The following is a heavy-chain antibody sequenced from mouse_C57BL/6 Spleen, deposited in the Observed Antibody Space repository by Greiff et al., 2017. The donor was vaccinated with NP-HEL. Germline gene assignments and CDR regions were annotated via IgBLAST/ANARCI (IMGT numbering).Heavy chain of an antibody. CDR3: ARRLRRGGYYAMDY. CDR1: GYTFTSYW. CDR2: IDPSDSET. D-gene: IGHD1-1*01. J-gene: IGHJ4*01. Sequence: QVQLQQPGAELVRPGSSVKLSCKASGYTFTSYWMHWVKQRPIQGLEWIGNIDPSDSETHYNQKFKDKATLTVDKSSSTAYMQLSSLTSEDSAVYYCARRLRRGGYYAMDYWGQGTSVTVSS. V-gene: IGHV1-52*01.